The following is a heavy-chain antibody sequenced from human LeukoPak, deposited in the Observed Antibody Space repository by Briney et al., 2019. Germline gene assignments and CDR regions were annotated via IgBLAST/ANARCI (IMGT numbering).Heavy chain of an antibody. Sequence: PSETPSLTCVVSGVSLTTYYRSCIRQAPEKGLEWVCHIYYRVKAPNNASLKSRATTSVDTSRNQFSLRLTSLTAADTAGYCCAGGVVAATLFSFDPWGRGARVTVTS. CDR2: IYYRVKA. CDR1: GVSLTTYY. CDR3: AGGVVAATLFSFDP. D-gene: IGHD2-15*01. V-gene: IGHV4-59*01. J-gene: IGHJ5*02.